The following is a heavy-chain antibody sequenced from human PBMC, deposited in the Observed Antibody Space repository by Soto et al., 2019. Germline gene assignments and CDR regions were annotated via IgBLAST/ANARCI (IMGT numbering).Heavy chain of an antibody. J-gene: IGHJ6*02. Sequence: RRLSCAASGFTFSNAWMSWVRQAPGKGLEWVGRIKSKTDGGTTDYAAPVKGRFTISRDDSKNTLYLQMNSLKTEDTAVYYCTTSFYGSGSLYYYGMDVWGQGTTVTVSS. CDR2: IKSKTDGGTT. CDR3: TTSFYGSGSLYYYGMDV. V-gene: IGHV3-15*01. CDR1: GFTFSNAW. D-gene: IGHD3-10*01.